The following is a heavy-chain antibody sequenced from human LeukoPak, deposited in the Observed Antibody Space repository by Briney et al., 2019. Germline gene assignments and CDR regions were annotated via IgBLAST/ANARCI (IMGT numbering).Heavy chain of an antibody. J-gene: IGHJ4*02. CDR3: AKELWFGEYSFDY. V-gene: IGHV3-30*18. CDR2: ISYDGSNK. CDR1: GFTFSSYG. D-gene: IGHD3-10*01. Sequence: PGGSLRLSCAASGFTFSSYGMHWVRQAPGKGLEWAAVISYDGSNKYYADSVKGRFTISRDNSKNTLYLQMNSLRAENTAVYYCAKELWFGEYSFDYWGQGTLVTVSS.